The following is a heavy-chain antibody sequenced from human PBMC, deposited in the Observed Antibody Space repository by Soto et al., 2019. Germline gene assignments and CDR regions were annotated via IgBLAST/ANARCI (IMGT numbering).Heavy chain of an antibody. CDR1: GFTFSDYY. D-gene: IGHD6-13*01. J-gene: IGHJ4*02. CDR2: ISSSSSYT. V-gene: IGHV3-11*06. Sequence: PGGSLRLSCAASGFTFSDYYMSWIRQAPGKGLEWVSYISSSSSYTNYADSVKGRFTISRDNAKNSLYLQMNSLRAEDTVVYYCARDPPIFGGSSWYLDYWGQGTLVTVSS. CDR3: ARDPPIFGGSSWYLDY.